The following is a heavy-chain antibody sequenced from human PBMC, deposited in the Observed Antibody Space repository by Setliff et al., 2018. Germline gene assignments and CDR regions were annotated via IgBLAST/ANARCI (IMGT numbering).Heavy chain of an antibody. CDR1: GYTFTSYD. CDR2: MNPNSGNT. CDR3: ARGPRDGYNSGLDY. J-gene: IGHJ4*02. Sequence: ASVKVSCKASGYTFTSYDINWVRQATGKGLEWMGWMNPNSGNTGYAQKFQGIFTISRTDSEISMYLQMNSLDTEDTSVYFWARGPRDGYNSGLDYWGKGALVTVSS. D-gene: IGHD5-12*01. V-gene: IGHV1-8*02.